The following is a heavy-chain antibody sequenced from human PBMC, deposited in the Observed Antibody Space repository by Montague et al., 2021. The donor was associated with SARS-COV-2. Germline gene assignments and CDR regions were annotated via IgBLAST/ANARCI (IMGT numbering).Heavy chain of an antibody. CDR3: VRRGGGNDYLLDY. J-gene: IGHJ4*02. CDR1: GDSMSSYY. D-gene: IGHD2/OR15-2a*01. CDR2: IYASGSS. V-gene: IGHV4-59*01. Sequence: SETLSLTCRISGDSMSSYYWSWVRQPPGKGLQWIGSIYASGSSRYNPSLKSRVSMSVDTSKNHFSLRVFSVTAADTAVYFCVRRGGGNDYLLDYWGQGILVTVSS.